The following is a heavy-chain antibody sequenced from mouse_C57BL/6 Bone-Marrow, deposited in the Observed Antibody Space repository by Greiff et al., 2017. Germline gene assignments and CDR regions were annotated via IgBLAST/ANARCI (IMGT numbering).Heavy chain of an antibody. Sequence: VQRVESGAELARPGASVKMSCTASGYTFTSDTMHWVKQRPEQGLEWIGYINPGSGYTKYNQKFKDKATLTADKSSSTAYLQLSSLTSEDAAVXYCARRDDGYLFAYWGPGTLVTVSA. D-gene: IGHD2-3*01. J-gene: IGHJ3*01. CDR2: INPGSGYT. CDR3: ARRDDGYLFAY. V-gene: IGHV1-4*01. CDR1: GYTFTSDT.